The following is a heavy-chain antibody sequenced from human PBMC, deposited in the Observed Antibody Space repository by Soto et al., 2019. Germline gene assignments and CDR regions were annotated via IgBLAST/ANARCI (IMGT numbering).Heavy chain of an antibody. V-gene: IGHV2-5*02. CDR3: AHSRGYSYAFYFHY. J-gene: IGHJ4*02. D-gene: IGHD5-18*01. CDR1: GFSLSSNGVG. Sequence: QVTLKESGPTLVKPTQALTLTCTFSGFSLSSNGVGVGWIRQPPGKTLEWLALIFWDDDKRYSPSLKRRLTITKDTSKNPVVLTMTNMDPVDSATYYCAHSRGYSYAFYFHYWGPGTLVTVSS. CDR2: IFWDDDK.